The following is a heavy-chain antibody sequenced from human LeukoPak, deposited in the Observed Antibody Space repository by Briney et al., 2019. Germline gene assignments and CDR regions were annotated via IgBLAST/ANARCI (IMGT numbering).Heavy chain of an antibody. CDR3: ARQERDCSGTTCYSRGRFDY. D-gene: IGHD2-15*01. CDR2: FSPSDSDT. CDR1: GYTFTNYW. V-gene: IGHV5-51*01. Sequence: GESLKISCKGSGYTFTNYWIGWVRQLPGKGLELMVVFSPSDSDTRYSPSFEGQVTISADKSVSTAYLQWSSLKASDTAMYYCARQERDCSGTTCYSRGRFDYWGQGTLVTVSS. J-gene: IGHJ4*02.